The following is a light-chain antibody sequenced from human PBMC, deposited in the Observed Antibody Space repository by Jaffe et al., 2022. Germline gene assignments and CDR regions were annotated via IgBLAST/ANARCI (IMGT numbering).Light chain of an antibody. J-gene: IGKJ5*01. CDR2: AAS. Sequence: DIQMTQSPSSLSASVGDRVTITCRASQSISSYLNWYQQKPGKAPKLLIHAASSLQSGVPSRFSGRGSGTDFTLTISNLQPEDFATYYCQQSYSTLITFGQGTRLEIK. CDR1: QSISSY. CDR3: QQSYSTLIT. V-gene: IGKV1-39*01.